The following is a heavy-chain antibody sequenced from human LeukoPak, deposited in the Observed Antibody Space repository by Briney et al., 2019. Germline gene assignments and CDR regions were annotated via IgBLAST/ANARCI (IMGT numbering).Heavy chain of an antibody. D-gene: IGHD2-2*01. V-gene: IGHV1-18*01. CDR2: ISAYNGNT. J-gene: IGHJ6*01. Sequence: ASVRVSCKASGYTFTSYGISWVRQAPGQGLEWIGRISAYNGNTNYAQKLQGRVTITTDTSTSTAYMELRSLRSDDTAVYYCAKGSCSKTKCHRSFFHYGKDVWGQGATVTLSS. CDR1: GYTFTSYG. CDR3: AKGSCSKTKCHRSFFHYGKDV.